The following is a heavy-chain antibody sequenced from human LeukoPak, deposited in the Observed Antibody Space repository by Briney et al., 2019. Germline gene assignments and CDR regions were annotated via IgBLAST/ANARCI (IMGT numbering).Heavy chain of an antibody. J-gene: IGHJ4*02. Sequence: SETLSLTCTVSGDSISTYYWSWIRQPPGKGLEWIEYIYYSGSTNYNPSLKSRITISVDTSKNQFSLKLSSVIAADTAVYYCARVRYSSGWYLADYWGQGTLVTVSS. CDR2: IYYSGST. D-gene: IGHD6-19*01. V-gene: IGHV4-59*01. CDR3: ARVRYSSGWYLADY. CDR1: GDSISTYY.